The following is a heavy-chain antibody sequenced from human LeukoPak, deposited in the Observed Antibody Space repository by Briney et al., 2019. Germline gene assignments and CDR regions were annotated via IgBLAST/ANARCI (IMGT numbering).Heavy chain of an antibody. CDR2: ISGSGGTT. D-gene: IGHD2-15*01. V-gene: IGHV3-23*01. J-gene: IGHJ4*02. CDR3: ARAPPCSGGSCYSGYFDC. CDR1: GFTFSSNG. Sequence: GGSLRLSCVVSGFTFSSNGMSWVRQAPGKGLEWVSAISGSGGTTAYADSVKGRFTISGDNSKNTLYLQMNSLRAEDTAVYYCARAPPCSGGSCYSGYFDCWGQGTLVTVSS.